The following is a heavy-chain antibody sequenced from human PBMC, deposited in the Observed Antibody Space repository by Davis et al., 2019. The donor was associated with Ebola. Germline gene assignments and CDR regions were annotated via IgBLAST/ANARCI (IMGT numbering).Heavy chain of an antibody. J-gene: IGHJ4*02. CDR3: ARDKRGVVGAIDY. V-gene: IGHV4-59*01. CDR1: GASLPNYH. CDR2: VFYTGTT. D-gene: IGHD3-10*01. Sequence: MPSETLSLTCTVSGASLPNYHWSWCRQSPGRGLECIGYVFYTGTTYYNPSFKSRVTISVDTSKNQFSLRLDSVTAADTAVYFCARDKRGVVGAIDYWGQGTLVTVSS.